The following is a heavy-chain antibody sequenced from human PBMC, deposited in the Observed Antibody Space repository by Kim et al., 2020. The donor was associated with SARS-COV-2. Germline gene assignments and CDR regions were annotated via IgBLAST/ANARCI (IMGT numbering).Heavy chain of an antibody. CDR2: ISSNGGST. D-gene: IGHD2-8*02. CDR3: VKAYWLAHFDY. CDR1: GFTFSSYA. J-gene: IGHJ4*02. V-gene: IGHV3-64D*09. Sequence: GGSLRLSCSASGFTFSSYAMHWVRQAPGKGLEYVSAISSNGGSTYYADSVKGRFTISRDNSKNTLYLQMSSLRAEDTAVYYCVKAYWLAHFDYWGQGTLVTVSS.